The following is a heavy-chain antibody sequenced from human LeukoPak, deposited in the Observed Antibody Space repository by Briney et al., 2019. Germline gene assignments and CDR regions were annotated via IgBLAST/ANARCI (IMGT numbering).Heavy chain of an antibody. D-gene: IGHD3-9*01. CDR2: FSSSISYT. Sequence: GGSLRLSCAAYGFTFSSYSMNWVRQVPGKGLEWVSSFSSSISYTYYADSVKGRFTIPRDNAKKSLYLQMNSLIAADTSVYYCARGTDILRYFDGAPCYYVMDVWGQGTTVTVSS. V-gene: IGHV3-21*01. J-gene: IGHJ6*02. CDR3: ARGTDILRYFDGAPCYYVMDV. CDR1: GFTFSSYS.